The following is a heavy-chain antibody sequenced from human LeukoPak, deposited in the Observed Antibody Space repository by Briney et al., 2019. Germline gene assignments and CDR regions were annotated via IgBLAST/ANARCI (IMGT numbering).Heavy chain of an antibody. Sequence: GGSLRFSCAASGFTFSSYEMNWLRHAPGKGLEGFSYISSSGSTLYYADSVKGRFTISTDNPKNSLYLQMNSLRAEDTAVYYCARDSCSSTSCYIYGMDVWGQGTTVTVSS. CDR2: ISSSGSTL. J-gene: IGHJ6*02. CDR1: GFTFSSYE. V-gene: IGHV3-48*03. D-gene: IGHD2-2*01. CDR3: ARDSCSSTSCYIYGMDV.